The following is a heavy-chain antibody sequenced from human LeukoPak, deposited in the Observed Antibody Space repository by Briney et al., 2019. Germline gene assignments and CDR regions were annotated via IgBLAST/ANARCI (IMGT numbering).Heavy chain of an antibody. CDR3: ARVVENYYYYYMDV. V-gene: IGHV1-2*02. J-gene: IGHJ6*03. Sequence: ASVKVSCKASGYTFTGYYMHWVRQAPGQGLEWMGWINPNSGGTNYAQKFQGRVTMTRDTSISTAYMELSRLRSDDTAVYYCARVVENYYYYYMDVGGKGTTVTVSS. CDR2: INPNSGGT. CDR1: GYTFTGYY. D-gene: IGHD1-26*01.